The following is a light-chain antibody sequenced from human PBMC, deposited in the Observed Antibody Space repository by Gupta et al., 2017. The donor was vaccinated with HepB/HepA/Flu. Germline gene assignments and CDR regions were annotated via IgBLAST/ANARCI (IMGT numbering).Light chain of an antibody. CDR2: GAS. Sequence: VMTQSPATLSVSPGERATLSCRASQSVSSNLAWYQQKPGQAPRLLIYGASTRATGIPARFSGSGSGTEFTLTISSLQSEDFAVYYCQQYNNWPPTFGQGTKVEIK. CDR1: QSVSSN. J-gene: IGKJ1*01. CDR3: QQYNNWPPT. V-gene: IGKV3-15*01.